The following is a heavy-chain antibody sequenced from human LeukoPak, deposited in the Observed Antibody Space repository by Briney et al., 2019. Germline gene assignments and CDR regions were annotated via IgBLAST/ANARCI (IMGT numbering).Heavy chain of an antibody. Sequence: ASVKVSCKASGYTFTGYYMHWVRQAPGQGLEWMGWINPNSGGTNYAQKVQGRVTMTRDTSISTAYMELSRLRSDDTAVYYCARAMVYYYDSSGSTWFDPWGQGTLVTVSS. CDR1: GYTFTGYY. D-gene: IGHD3-22*01. J-gene: IGHJ5*02. CDR2: INPNSGGT. CDR3: ARAMVYYYDSSGSTWFDP. V-gene: IGHV1-2*02.